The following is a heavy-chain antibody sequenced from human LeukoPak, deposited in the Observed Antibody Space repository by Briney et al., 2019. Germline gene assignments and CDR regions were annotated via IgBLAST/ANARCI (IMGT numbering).Heavy chain of an antibody. CDR2: MNPSSGNT. Sequence: ASVKVSCKASGYTFTTYVISWVRQATGQGLEWMGWMNPSSGNTGYAPKFQGRVTMTRNTSIFTAYMELSSLRSEDTAVYYCAIEYYYDTSDYWGAAFDIWGQGTMVTVSS. V-gene: IGHV1-8*01. D-gene: IGHD3-22*01. J-gene: IGHJ3*02. CDR3: AIEYYYDTSDYWGAAFDI. CDR1: GYTFTTYV.